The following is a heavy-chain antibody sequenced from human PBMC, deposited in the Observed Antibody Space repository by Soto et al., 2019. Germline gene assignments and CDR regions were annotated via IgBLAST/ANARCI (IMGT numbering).Heavy chain of an antibody. J-gene: IGHJ4*02. Sequence: PGGSLRLSCAASGFIFSSFPMHWVRQAPGKGLEWVAVVSKDGSDKHYADSVKGRFTISRDNSENTLHLQMNSLRSDDPAMYYCARDFGSDLSAPGPVFDYWGQGTPVTVSS. CDR2: VSKDGSDK. CDR1: GFIFSSFP. D-gene: IGHD3-3*01. CDR3: ARDFGSDLSAPGPVFDY. V-gene: IGHV3-30-3*01.